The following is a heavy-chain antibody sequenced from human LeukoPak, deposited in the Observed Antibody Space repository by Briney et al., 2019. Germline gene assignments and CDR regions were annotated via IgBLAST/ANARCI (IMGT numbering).Heavy chain of an antibody. CDR2: IKQDGSEK. Sequence: PGGSLRLSCAASGFTFSSYWMSWVRQAPGKGLEWVANIKQDGSEKYYVDSVKGRFTISRDNAKNSLYLQMNSLRAEDTAVYYCARARYKSMIVVVPRHFDYWGQGTLVTVSS. J-gene: IGHJ4*02. CDR3: ARARYKSMIVVVPRHFDY. D-gene: IGHD3-22*01. CDR1: GFTFSSYW. V-gene: IGHV3-7*01.